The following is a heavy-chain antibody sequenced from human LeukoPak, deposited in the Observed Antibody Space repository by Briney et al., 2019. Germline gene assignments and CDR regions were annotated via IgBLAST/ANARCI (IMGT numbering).Heavy chain of an antibody. CDR2: IIPIFGTA. V-gene: IGHV1-69*13. Sequence: GASVKVSCKASGGTFSSYAISWVRQAPGQGLEWMGGIIPIFGTANYAQKFQGRVTITADESTSTAYMELSSLRSEDTAVYYCAGHLTTSCYYYGMDVWGQGTTVTVSS. J-gene: IGHJ6*02. D-gene: IGHD2/OR15-2a*01. CDR1: GGTFSSYA. CDR3: AGHLTTSCYYYGMDV.